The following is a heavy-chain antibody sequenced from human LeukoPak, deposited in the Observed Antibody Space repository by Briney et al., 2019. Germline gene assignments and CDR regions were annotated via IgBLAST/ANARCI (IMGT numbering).Heavy chain of an antibody. CDR3: RYSSGWYQVDY. D-gene: IGHD6-19*01. CDR1: GGYISSPY. CDR2: ISYSGST. J-gene: IGHJ4*02. V-gene: IGHV4-59*11. Sequence: PSETLSLTCTVSGGYISSPYWSWIRQPPGKGLEWNGYISYSGSTDYNPSLKSRVTISVDMSKTQFSLELRSVTAADTAVYYCRYSSGWYQVDYWGQGTLVTVSS.